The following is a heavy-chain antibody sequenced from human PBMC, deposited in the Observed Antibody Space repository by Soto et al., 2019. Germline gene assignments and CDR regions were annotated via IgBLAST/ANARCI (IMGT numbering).Heavy chain of an antibody. D-gene: IGHD5-12*01. CDR2: ISGYGDKT. V-gene: IGHV3-23*01. Sequence: GGSLRLSCAATGLTFSSDAMNWVRQIPGKGLEWVSGISGYGDKTYYADSVKGRFTISRDNSKNTMFLQVNSLRVEDTALYYCVKSPRSGFEAPWDYWGQGTQVTVSS. CDR3: VKSPRSGFEAPWDY. CDR1: GLTFSSDA. J-gene: IGHJ4*02.